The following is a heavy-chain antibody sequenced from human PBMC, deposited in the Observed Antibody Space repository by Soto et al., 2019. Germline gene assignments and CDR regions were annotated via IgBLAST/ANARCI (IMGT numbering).Heavy chain of an antibody. Sequence: SETLSLTCTVSGGSVSSGSYYWSWIRQPPGKGLEWIGNIYYSGSTIYNPSLKGRVTISVDTSKSQFSLKVTSVTAADTAVYYCAREQRSIVPPWFDPWGQGTLVTVS. CDR3: AREQRSIVPPWFDP. J-gene: IGHJ5*02. V-gene: IGHV4-61*01. CDR2: IYYSGST. CDR1: GGSVSSGSYY. D-gene: IGHD2-8*01.